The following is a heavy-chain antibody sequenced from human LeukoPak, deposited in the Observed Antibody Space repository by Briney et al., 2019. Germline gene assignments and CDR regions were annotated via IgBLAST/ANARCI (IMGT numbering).Heavy chain of an antibody. D-gene: IGHD6-19*01. CDR1: GFTFSSYS. J-gene: IGHJ6*03. CDR3: AKVARHSGWKHYYYYYMDV. V-gene: IGHV3-48*04. Sequence: GGSLRLSCAASGFTFSSYSMNWVRQAPGKGLEWVSYISSSSSTIYYADSVKGRFTISRDNAKNSLYLQMNSLRAEDTAVYYCAKVARHSGWKHYYYYYMDVWGKGTTVTVSS. CDR2: ISSSSSTI.